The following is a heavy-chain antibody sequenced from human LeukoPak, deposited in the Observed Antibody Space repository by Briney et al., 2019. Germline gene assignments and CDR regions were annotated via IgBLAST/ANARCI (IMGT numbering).Heavy chain of an antibody. CDR3: ARHKVGEIQLCDY. CDR2: IYYSAST. V-gene: IGHV4-39*01. CDR1: GGSISSSANY. D-gene: IGHD5-18*01. Sequence: SETLSLTCTVSGGSISSSANYWGWIRQPPGKGLEWIGSIYYSASTNYNPSLRSRVTISVDTSKNQFSLKLSSLTAADTAVYYCARHKVGEIQLCDYWGQGTLVTVSS. J-gene: IGHJ4*02.